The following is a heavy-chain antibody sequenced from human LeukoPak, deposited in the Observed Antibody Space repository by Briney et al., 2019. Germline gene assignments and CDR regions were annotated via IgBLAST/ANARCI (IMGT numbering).Heavy chain of an antibody. Sequence: PGGSLRLSCAASGFTFSDYYMGWIRQAPGKGREWISYISRTIYYADSVKGRFTISRDNAKNSLYLQMNSLRAEDTAVYYCARRIWGADSQSHTFDIWGQGTMVTVSS. J-gene: IGHJ3*02. CDR2: ISRTI. V-gene: IGHV3-11*01. CDR3: ARRIWGADSQSHTFDI. CDR1: GFTFSDYY. D-gene: IGHD3-16*01.